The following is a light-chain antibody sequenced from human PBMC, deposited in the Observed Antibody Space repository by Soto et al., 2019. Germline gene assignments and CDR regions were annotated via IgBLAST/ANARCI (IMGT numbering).Light chain of an antibody. Sequence: QSVLAQPASVSWPPGQSITVSCTGTSSDVGGYNYVSWYQQHPGKAPKFMIYDVSNRPSGVSNRFSGSKSGNTASLTISGLQAEDEADYYCSSYTTSNTRQIVFGTGTKVTVL. CDR1: SSDVGGYNY. J-gene: IGLJ1*01. CDR3: SSYTTSNTRQIV. V-gene: IGLV2-14*01. CDR2: DVS.